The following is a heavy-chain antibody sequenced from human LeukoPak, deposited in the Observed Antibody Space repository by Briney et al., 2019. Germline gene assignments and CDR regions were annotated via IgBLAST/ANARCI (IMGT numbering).Heavy chain of an antibody. J-gene: IGHJ4*02. Sequence: SETLSLTCTVSGGSVSNSSYYWGWIRQPPGKGLEWIGSIYSLGSTYYNPSLKSRVIISIDTSKNQFSLKLHSVTAADTSVYYCSMVRRVIITLWGQGTLVTVSS. CDR3: SMVRRVIITL. D-gene: IGHD3-10*01. V-gene: IGHV4-39*01. CDR2: IYSLGST. CDR1: GGSVSNSSYY.